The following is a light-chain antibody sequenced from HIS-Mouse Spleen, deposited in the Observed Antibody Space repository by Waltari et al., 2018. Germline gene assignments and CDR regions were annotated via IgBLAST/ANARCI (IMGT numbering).Light chain of an antibody. V-gene: IGLV3-21*03. Sequence: SYVLTQPPSVSVAPGKTARITCGGNHIGSKSVHWYQQKPGPAPVLVVYDDSDRPSGIPERFSGSNSGNTATLTISRVEAGDEADYYCQVWDSSSDHPYVFGTGTKVTVL. CDR1: HIGSKS. CDR2: DDS. CDR3: QVWDSSSDHPYV. J-gene: IGLJ1*01.